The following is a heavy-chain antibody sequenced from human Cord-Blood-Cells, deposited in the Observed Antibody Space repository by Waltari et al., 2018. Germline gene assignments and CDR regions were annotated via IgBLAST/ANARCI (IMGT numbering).Heavy chain of an antibody. CDR1: GFSLSTSGVG. D-gene: IGHD3-22*01. CDR3: AHSNPSGYYFDC. CDR2: IYLIDAK. V-gene: IGHV2-5*01. Sequence: QITLKESGPTLVKPTQTLTLTCTFSGFSLSTSGVGVGWIRQPPGKALEWIALIYLIDAKRYSPSLKSRLTITKDTSKNQLVLTMTNMDPVDTATYYCAHSNPSGYYFDCWGQGTLVTVSS. J-gene: IGHJ4*02.